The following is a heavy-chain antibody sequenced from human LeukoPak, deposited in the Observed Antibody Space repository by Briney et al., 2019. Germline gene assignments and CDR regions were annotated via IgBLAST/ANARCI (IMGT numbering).Heavy chain of an antibody. CDR3: ARGKVMGYYYDSSGYTWFDP. CDR2: ISYSGST. D-gene: IGHD3-22*01. V-gene: IGHV4-39*07. Sequence: SETLSLTCSVSGGSIISENDYWGWMRQPPGKGLEWIGTISYSGSTYYNPSLKSRVTISVDTSKNQFSLKLSSVTAADTAVYYCARGKVMGYYYDSSGYTWFDPWGQGTLVTVSS. CDR1: GGSIISENDY. J-gene: IGHJ5*02.